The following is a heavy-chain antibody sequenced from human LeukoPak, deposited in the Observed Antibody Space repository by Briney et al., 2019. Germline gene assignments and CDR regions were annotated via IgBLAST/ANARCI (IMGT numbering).Heavy chain of an antibody. J-gene: IGHJ5*02. CDR2: INHSGST. V-gene: IGHV4-34*01. Sequence: SETLSLTCAVYGGSFSGYYWSWIRQPPGKGLEWIGEINHSGSTNYNPSLKSRVTISVDTSKNQFSLKLSSVTAADTTVYYCARYRYCSSTSCYRGASMWFDPWGQGTLVTASS. D-gene: IGHD2-2*01. CDR3: ARYRYCSSTSCYRGASMWFDP. CDR1: GGSFSGYY.